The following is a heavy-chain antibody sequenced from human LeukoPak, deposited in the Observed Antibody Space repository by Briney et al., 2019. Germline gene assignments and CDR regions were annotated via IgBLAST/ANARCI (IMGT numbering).Heavy chain of an antibody. Sequence: PSETLSLTCTVSGDSIATGGKYWTWIRQPPGKGLEWIGEINHSGSTNYNPSLKSRVTISVDTSKNQFSLKLSSVTAADTAVYYCAVRGAVAAPFDYWGQGTLVTVSS. CDR3: AVRGAVAAPFDY. CDR2: INHSGST. J-gene: IGHJ4*02. CDR1: GDSIATGGKY. V-gene: IGHV4-34*01. D-gene: IGHD6-19*01.